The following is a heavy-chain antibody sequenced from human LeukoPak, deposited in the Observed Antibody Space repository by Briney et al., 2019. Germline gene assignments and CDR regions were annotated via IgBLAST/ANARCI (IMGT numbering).Heavy chain of an antibody. Sequence: GGSLRLSCTASGFTFSDFALSWVRQAPGKGLEWVSSISSSSSYIYYADSVKGRFTISRDNAKNSLYLQMNSLRAEDTAVYYCARPYDTARADYWGQGTLVTVSS. CDR2: ISSSSSYI. CDR3: ARPYDTARADY. V-gene: IGHV3-21*01. D-gene: IGHD5-18*01. CDR1: GFTFSDFA. J-gene: IGHJ4*02.